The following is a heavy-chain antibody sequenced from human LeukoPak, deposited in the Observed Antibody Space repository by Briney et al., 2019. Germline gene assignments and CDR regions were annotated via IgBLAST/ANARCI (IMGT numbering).Heavy chain of an antibody. J-gene: IGHJ4*02. D-gene: IGHD3-10*01. V-gene: IGHV3-74*01. Sequence: PGGSLRLSCAASGFTFSSYWMHWVCQAPGKGLVWVSRINSDGSSSSYADSVKGRFTISRDNAKNTLYLQMNSLRAEDTAVYYCARDRGSGRRNYYFDYWGQGTLVTVSS. CDR2: INSDGSSS. CDR3: ARDRGSGRRNYYFDY. CDR1: GFTFSSYW.